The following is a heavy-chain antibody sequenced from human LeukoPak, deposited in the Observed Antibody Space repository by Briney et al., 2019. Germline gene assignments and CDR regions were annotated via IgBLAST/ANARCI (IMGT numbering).Heavy chain of an antibody. V-gene: IGHV1-2*02. CDR3: ARAPNNWNDLIVAY. CDR2: INPHSGAT. D-gene: IGHD1-1*01. CDR1: GYTFTGYS. Sequence: ASVKVSYKASGYTFTGYSMHWVRQAPGQGLEWMGWINPHSGATNYAQKFQGRVTMTRDTSISTGYMQLTRLTSDDTAVYYCARAPNNWNDLIVAYWGQGTLVTVSS. J-gene: IGHJ4*02.